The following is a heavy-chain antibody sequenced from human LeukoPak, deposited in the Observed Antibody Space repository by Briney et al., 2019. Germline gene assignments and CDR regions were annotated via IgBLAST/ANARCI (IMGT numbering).Heavy chain of an antibody. Sequence: SETLSLTCTVSGGSISGHYWSWIRRPPGKGLEWIGYIYSSGSTNYNPSLKSRITMSLDTSKNQFSLKLSSVTAADTAVYYCARALVGASINYWGQGTLVTVSS. CDR3: ARALVGASINY. V-gene: IGHV4-59*11. CDR2: IYSSGST. J-gene: IGHJ4*02. CDR1: GGSISGHY. D-gene: IGHD1-26*01.